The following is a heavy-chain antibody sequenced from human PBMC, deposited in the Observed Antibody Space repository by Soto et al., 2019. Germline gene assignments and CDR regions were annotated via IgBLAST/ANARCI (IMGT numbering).Heavy chain of an antibody. CDR2: IIPIFGTP. CDR3: ARVRWTLSLEESEAI. V-gene: IGHV1-69*06. J-gene: IGHJ4*02. D-gene: IGHD2-15*01. CDR1: GGTFNAHA. Sequence: ASVKVSCKGSGGTFNAHAISWVRQAPGQGLEWMGGIIPIFGTPNYAQKFQGRLTINADTSTTTAYLELSSLRSDDTAVYFCARVRWTLSLEESEAIWGQGTMVTVYS.